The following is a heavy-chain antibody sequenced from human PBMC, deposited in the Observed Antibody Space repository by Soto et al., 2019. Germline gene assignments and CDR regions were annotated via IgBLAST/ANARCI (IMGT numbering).Heavy chain of an antibody. CDR3: ARASRGTVELIEY. Sequence: QVQLVHSGAEVKKPGASVKVSCKASGYTFINYYMHWVRQAPGQGLEWLGLVNPYDNSIRYAQNLQGRVSMTSDTSTRTIFMELTSLISEDTAVYYCARASRGTVELIEYWGQGTLVTVSS. CDR2: VNPYDNSI. CDR1: GYTFINYY. D-gene: IGHD1-7*01. J-gene: IGHJ4*02. V-gene: IGHV1-46*04.